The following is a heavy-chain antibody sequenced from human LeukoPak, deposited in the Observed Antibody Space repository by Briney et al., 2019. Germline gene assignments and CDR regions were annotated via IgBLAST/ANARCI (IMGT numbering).Heavy chain of an antibody. CDR1: GFTVSSNY. CDR2: VYGGDTT. Sequence: GGSLRLSCAASGFTVSSNYMTWVRQAPGKGLEWVSVVYGGDTTYYADSVKGRFTISRDNSKNTLYLQMNSLRAEDTAVYYCARDEYYYASYGMDAWGQGTTVTVSS. CDR3: ARDEYYYASYGMDA. V-gene: IGHV3-66*01. J-gene: IGHJ6*02.